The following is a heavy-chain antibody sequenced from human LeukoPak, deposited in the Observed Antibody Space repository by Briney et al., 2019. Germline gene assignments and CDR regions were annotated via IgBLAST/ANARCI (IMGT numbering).Heavy chain of an antibody. CDR3: ARVRYSSSSGADYFDY. J-gene: IGHJ4*02. CDR2: MNPNSGNT. CDR1: GYTFTSYY. V-gene: IGHV1-8*02. Sequence: ASVKVSCKASGYTFTSYYMHWVRQATGQGLEWMGWMNPNSGNTGYAQKFQGRVTMTRNTSISTAYMELSSLRSEDTAVYYCARVRYSSSSGADYFDYWGQGTLVTVSS. D-gene: IGHD6-6*01.